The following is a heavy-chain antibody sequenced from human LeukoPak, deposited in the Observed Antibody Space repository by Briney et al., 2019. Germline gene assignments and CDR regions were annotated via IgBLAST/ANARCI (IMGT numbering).Heavy chain of an antibody. Sequence: PSETLSLTCTVSSGSFRTYYWSWIRQPPGKGLEWIGHIFYNEGTSYNPSLKSRVTISVDTSNNQLSLKVNSVTAADTAMYYCVKSNSRYQPWTLDIWGRGTMVTVSS. CDR2: IFYNEGT. CDR3: VKSNSRYQPWTLDI. V-gene: IGHV4-59*01. D-gene: IGHD2-2*01. CDR1: SGSFRTYY. J-gene: IGHJ3*02.